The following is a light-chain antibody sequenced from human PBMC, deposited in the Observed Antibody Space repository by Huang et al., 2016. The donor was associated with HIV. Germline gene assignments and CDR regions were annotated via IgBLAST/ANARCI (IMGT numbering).Light chain of an antibody. CDR3: LQHKSYPPT. CDR1: QGINNY. J-gene: IGKJ2*01. CDR2: AAS. Sequence: DIQMTQSPSAMSAYLGDSVTITCRASQGINNYLVWFQQKPGKVPKRLIYAASTLQSGVPSGVSGSGSGTEFTLTISSLQPEDFATYYCLQHKSYPPTFGQGTKLDIK. V-gene: IGKV1-17*03.